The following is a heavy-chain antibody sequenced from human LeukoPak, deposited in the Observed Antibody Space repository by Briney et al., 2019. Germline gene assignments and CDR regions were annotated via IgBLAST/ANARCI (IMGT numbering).Heavy chain of an antibody. Sequence: PSETLSLTCTVSGGSISSYYWSWIRQPPGKRLEWIGEIYHSGSTNYNPSLKSRVTISVDKSKNQFSLKLSSVTAADTAVYYCSYSGSWYGFDPWGQGTLVTVSS. CDR3: SYSGSWYGFDP. D-gene: IGHD6-13*01. CDR1: GGSISSYY. J-gene: IGHJ5*02. CDR2: IYHSGST. V-gene: IGHV4-59*12.